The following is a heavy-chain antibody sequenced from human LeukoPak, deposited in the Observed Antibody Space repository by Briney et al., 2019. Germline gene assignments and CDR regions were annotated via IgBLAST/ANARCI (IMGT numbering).Heavy chain of an antibody. CDR2: IYYSGST. CDR1: GGSISSYY. D-gene: IGHD6-19*01. CDR3: ARTGYSSGWYGSYYFDY. V-gene: IGHV4-59*01. J-gene: IGHJ4*02. Sequence: SETLSLTCTVSGGSISSYYWSWIRQPTGQGLEWIGYIYYSGSTNYNPSLKGRVTISVDTSTNQFSLKLSSVTAADTAVYYCARTGYSSGWYGSYYFDYWGQGTLVTVSS.